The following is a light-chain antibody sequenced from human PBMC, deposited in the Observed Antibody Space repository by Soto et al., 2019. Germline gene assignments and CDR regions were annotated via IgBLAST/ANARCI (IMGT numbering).Light chain of an antibody. CDR2: KAS. CDR1: QSISSW. J-gene: IGKJ2*01. V-gene: IGKV1-5*03. CDR3: QQYNSYPFMYT. Sequence: DIQMTQSPSTLSASVGDRVTITCRASQSISSWLAWYQQKPGKAPKLLIYKASSLESGVPSRFSGSGSGTEVTLTISSLQPDDFATYYCQQYNSYPFMYTVGQGTKLEIK.